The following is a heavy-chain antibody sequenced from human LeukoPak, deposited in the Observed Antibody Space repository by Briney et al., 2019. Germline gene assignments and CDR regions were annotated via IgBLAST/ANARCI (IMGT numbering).Heavy chain of an antibody. CDR3: ARHPPLSSSWYYFDY. CDR2: IYYSGST. V-gene: IGHV4-39*01. D-gene: IGHD6-13*01. CDR1: GGSISSSSYY. Sequence: SETLSLTCTVSGGSISSSSYYWGWIRQPPGKGLEWSGSIYYSGSTYYNPSLKGRVTISVDTSKNQFSLKLSSVTAADTAVYYCARHPPLSSSWYYFDYWGQGTLVTVSS. J-gene: IGHJ4*02.